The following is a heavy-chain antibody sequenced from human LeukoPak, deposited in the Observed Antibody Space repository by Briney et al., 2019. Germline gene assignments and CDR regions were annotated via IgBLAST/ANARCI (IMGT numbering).Heavy chain of an antibody. D-gene: IGHD6-6*01. Sequence: GESLKISCKGSGYSFTSYWIGWVRQMPGKGLEWMGIIYPGDSDTRYSPSFQGQVTISADKSISTAYLQWSSLKASDTAMYYCARRGGTEYSSVPHAFDIWGQGTMVTVSS. CDR3: ARRGGTEYSSVPHAFDI. CDR1: GYSFTSYW. V-gene: IGHV5-51*01. J-gene: IGHJ3*02. CDR2: IYPGDSDT.